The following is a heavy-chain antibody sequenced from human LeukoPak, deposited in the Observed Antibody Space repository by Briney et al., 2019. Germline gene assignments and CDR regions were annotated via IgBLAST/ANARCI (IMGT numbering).Heavy chain of an antibody. J-gene: IGHJ4*02. V-gene: IGHV3-23*01. D-gene: IGHD1-26*01. CDR1: GFTFSSYA. CDR2: ISDRAGSS. CDR3: ANNRIVGITPLDY. Sequence: GGSLRLSCAASGFTFSSYAMSWVRQAPGKGLEWVSAISDRAGSSSYSDSVKGRFTISRDNSKNTLYLQMNSLRAEDTAVYYCANNRIVGITPLDYWGQGTLVIVSS.